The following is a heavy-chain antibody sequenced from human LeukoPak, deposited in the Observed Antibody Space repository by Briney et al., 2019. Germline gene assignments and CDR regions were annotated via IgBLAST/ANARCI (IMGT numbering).Heavy chain of an antibody. D-gene: IGHD6-13*01. CDR1: GFTFSSYS. J-gene: IGHJ2*01. V-gene: IGHV3-48*04. Sequence: HPGGSLRLSCAASGFTFSSYSMNWVRQAPGKGLEWVSYISSSSSTIYYADSVKGRFTISRDNAKNSLYLQMNSLRAEDTAVYYCAREGIAAAGTPYYWYFDLWGRGTLVTVSS. CDR2: ISSSSSTI. CDR3: AREGIAAAGTPYYWYFDL.